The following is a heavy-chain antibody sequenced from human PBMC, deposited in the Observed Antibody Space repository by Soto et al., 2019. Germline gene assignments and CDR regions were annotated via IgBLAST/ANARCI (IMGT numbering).Heavy chain of an antibody. Sequence: GGSLRLSCAASGFTFSSYSMNWVRQAPGKGLEWVSSISSSSSYIYYADSVKGRFTISRDNAKNTLDLQMHGLRAEDMAVYYCARSVRSGSFPYYYYAMDVWGQGTTVTVSS. CDR1: GFTFSSYS. CDR2: ISSSSSYI. V-gene: IGHV3-21*01. J-gene: IGHJ6*02. CDR3: ARSVRSGSFPYYYYAMDV. D-gene: IGHD3-10*01.